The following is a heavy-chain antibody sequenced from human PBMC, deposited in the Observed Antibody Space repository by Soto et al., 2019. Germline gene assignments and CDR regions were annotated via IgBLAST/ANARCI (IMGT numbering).Heavy chain of an antibody. CDR3: ATRAYGSDFDY. Sequence: EVQLLESGGGLVQPGGSLRLSCAASGFTFSSYAMSWVRQAPGKGLEWVSVISGSGDSKYYADSVKGRFTISRDNSKNTLYLQMTSLRVEDTAVYYCATRAYGSDFDYWGQGTLVTVSS. J-gene: IGHJ4*02. CDR1: GFTFSSYA. CDR2: ISGSGDSK. D-gene: IGHD3-10*01. V-gene: IGHV3-23*01.